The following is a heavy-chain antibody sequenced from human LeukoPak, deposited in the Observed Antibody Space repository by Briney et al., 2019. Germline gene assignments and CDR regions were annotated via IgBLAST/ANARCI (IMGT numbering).Heavy chain of an antibody. CDR1: GGSISSYY. J-gene: IGHJ4*02. D-gene: IGHD6-13*01. CDR2: IYYSGST. V-gene: IGHV4-59*08. Sequence: SETLSLTCTVSGGSISSYYWSWIRQPPGKGLEWIGYIYYSGSTNYNPSLKSRVTISIDTSKNQFSLKLSSVTAADTAVYYCARHMYSSTWHPFDYWGQGTLVTVSS. CDR3: ARHMYSSTWHPFDY.